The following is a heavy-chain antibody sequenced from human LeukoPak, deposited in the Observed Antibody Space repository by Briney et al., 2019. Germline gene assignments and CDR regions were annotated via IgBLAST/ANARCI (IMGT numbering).Heavy chain of an antibody. Sequence: ASVKVSCKVSGYTFSELSIHWVRQAPGKGLEWMGGFDREDGETFFAQKFQGRVTMTEDTPTDTAYMELSSLRPDDTAVYYCATGIGDYVWGSYRTYFFDCWGQGTLVTVSS. CDR1: GYTFSELS. J-gene: IGHJ4*02. CDR2: FDREDGET. D-gene: IGHD3-16*02. CDR3: ATGIGDYVWGSYRTYFFDC. V-gene: IGHV1-24*01.